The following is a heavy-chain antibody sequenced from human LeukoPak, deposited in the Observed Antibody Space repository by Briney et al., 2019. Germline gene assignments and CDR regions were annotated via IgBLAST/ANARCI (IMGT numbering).Heavy chain of an antibody. CDR2: INPNSGGT. V-gene: IGHV1-2*02. CDR3: AREGSGVWIDY. J-gene: IGHJ4*02. CDR1: GYTXTGYY. Sequence: ASVNVSCKASGYTXTGYYMHGVRQAPGQGLEWMGWINPNSGGTNYAQKFQGRVTMTRDTSISTAYMELSRPRSDDTAVYYCAREGSGVWIDYWGQGTLVTVSS. D-gene: IGHD3-10*01.